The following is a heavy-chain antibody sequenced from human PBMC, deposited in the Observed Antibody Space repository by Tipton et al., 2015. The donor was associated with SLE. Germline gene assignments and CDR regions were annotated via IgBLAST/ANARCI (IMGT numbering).Heavy chain of an antibody. CDR3: ARVIAAAGVDAFDI. V-gene: IGHV3-7*03. CDR2: IEQDGSQK. CDR1: GFTFSSYW. Sequence: GSLRLSCAASGFTFSSYWMNWVRQAPGKGLEWVASIEQDGSQKYYVDSVKGRFTISRDNAKNSLYLQMDSLRAEDTAVYYCARVIAAAGVDAFDIWGQGTMVTVSS. J-gene: IGHJ3*02. D-gene: IGHD6-13*01.